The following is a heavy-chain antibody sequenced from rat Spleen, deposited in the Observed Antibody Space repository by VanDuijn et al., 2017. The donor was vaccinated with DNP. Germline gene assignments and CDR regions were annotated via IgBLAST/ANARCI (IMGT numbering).Heavy chain of an antibody. CDR3: ARIDGGFAY. Sequence: EVKLVESGGGLVQPGRSMKLSCAASGFTFSRYGMAWVRQAPTKGLEWVAALSFDGSSTYYRGSVKGRFTISRDNAKGTLYLQMDSLRSEDTATYYCARIDGGFAYWGQGTLVTVSS. J-gene: IGHJ3*01. V-gene: IGHV5-29*01. CDR1: GFTFSRYG. D-gene: IGHD4-1*01. CDR2: LSFDGSST.